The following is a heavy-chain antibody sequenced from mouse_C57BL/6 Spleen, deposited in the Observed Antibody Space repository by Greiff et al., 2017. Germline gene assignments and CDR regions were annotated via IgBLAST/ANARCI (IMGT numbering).Heavy chain of an antibody. Sequence: VKLVESGAELMKPGASVKLSCKATGYTFTGYWIEWVKQRPGHGLEWIGEILPASGSTNYNEKFKGKATFTADTSSNTAYMQLSSLTTEDSAIFYFASHYSNYGGFAYWGQGTLVTVSA. CDR1: GYTFTGYW. J-gene: IGHJ3*01. V-gene: IGHV1-9*01. D-gene: IGHD2-5*01. CDR2: ILPASGST. CDR3: ASHYSNYGGFAY.